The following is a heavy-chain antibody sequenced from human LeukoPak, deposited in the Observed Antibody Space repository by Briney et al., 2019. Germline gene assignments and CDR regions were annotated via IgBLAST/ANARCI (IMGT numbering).Heavy chain of an antibody. CDR2: INPNSGGT. CDR1: GYTFTGYY. CDR3: AREGPRGGSSTVNAFDI. V-gene: IGHV1-2*02. D-gene: IGHD4-17*01. Sequence: ASVKVSCKASGYTFTGYYMHWVRQAPGQGPEWMGWINPNSGGTNYAQKFQGRVTMTRDTSISTAYMELSRLRSDDTAVYYCAREGPRGGSSTVNAFDIWGQGTMVTVSS. J-gene: IGHJ3*02.